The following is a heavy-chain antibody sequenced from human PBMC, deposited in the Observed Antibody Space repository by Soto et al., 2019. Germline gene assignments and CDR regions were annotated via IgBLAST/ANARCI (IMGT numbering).Heavy chain of an antibody. CDR2: INHNGNT. V-gene: IGHV4-34*01. D-gene: IGHD5-18*01. CDR3: ARGGYNYAYYLLPLDY. Sequence: SETLSRACAVFGGSFSVYHWSWIRQPPGKGLELIGEINHNGNTNYNPSLKSRVTISVDTSKHQFSLKLTSVTAADTAVYYCARGGYNYAYYLLPLDYWGQGTLVTVSS. J-gene: IGHJ4*02. CDR1: GGSFSVYH.